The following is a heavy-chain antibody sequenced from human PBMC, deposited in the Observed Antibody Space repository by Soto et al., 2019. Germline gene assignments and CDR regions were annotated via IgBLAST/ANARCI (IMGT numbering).Heavy chain of an antibody. Sequence: GGSLRLSCAASGFTFSSYGMHWVRQAPGKGLEWVAVISYDGSNKYYADSVKGRFTISRDNSKNTLYLQMNSLRAEDTAVYYCAKFWGYSGYDFDYWGQGTLVTVSS. CDR1: GFTFSSYG. D-gene: IGHD5-12*01. CDR3: AKFWGYSGYDFDY. J-gene: IGHJ4*02. V-gene: IGHV3-30*18. CDR2: ISYDGSNK.